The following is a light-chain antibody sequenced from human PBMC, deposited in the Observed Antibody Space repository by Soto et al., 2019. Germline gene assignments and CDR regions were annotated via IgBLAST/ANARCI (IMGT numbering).Light chain of an antibody. V-gene: IGKV3-20*01. CDR2: GAS. CDR1: QSVSSSY. Sequence: EIVLTQYPGTLSLSPGERATLSCRASQSVSSSYLAWYQQKPGQAPRLLIYGASGRATDIPDRFSGRGSGTDFTLTISRLEPEDFAVYYCQQYGSSPPMYTFGQGTKLEIK. CDR3: QQYGSSPPMYT. J-gene: IGKJ2*01.